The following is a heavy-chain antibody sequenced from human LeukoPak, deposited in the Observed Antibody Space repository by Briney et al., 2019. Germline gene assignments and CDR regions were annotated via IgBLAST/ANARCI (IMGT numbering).Heavy chain of an antibody. D-gene: IGHD3-22*01. Sequence: GGSLRLSCAASGFTFSDYYMHWVRQAPGKGLEWVAFIRYDGSNKYYADSVKGRFTISRDNSKNTLYLQMNSLRAEDTAVYYCAKDSYFYASSAYYYTSYYYMDVWGKGTTVTISS. J-gene: IGHJ6*03. V-gene: IGHV3-30*02. CDR1: GFTFSDYY. CDR3: AKDSYFYASSAYYYTSYYYMDV. CDR2: IRYDGSNK.